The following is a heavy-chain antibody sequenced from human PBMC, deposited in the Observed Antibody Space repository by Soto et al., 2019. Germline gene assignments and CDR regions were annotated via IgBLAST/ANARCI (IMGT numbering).Heavy chain of an antibody. CDR2: IRSKAYGGTT. CDR1: GFTFGDYA. V-gene: IGHV3-49*03. Sequence: GGSLRLSCTASGFTFGDYAMSWFRQAPGKGLEWVGFIRSKAYGGTTEYAASVKGRFTISRDDSKSIAYLQMNSLKTEDTAVYYCTRESEDIVLNPPRFFDYWGQGTLVTVSS. J-gene: IGHJ4*02. D-gene: IGHD2-8*01. CDR3: TRESEDIVLNPPRFFDY.